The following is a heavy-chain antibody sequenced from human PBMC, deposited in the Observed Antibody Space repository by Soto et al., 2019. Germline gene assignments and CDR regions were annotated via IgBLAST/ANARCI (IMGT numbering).Heavy chain of an antibody. CDR2: ISSSRSTR. Sequence: GGSLRLSCAASGFTFSSYSMNWVRQAPGKGLEWVSYISSSRSTRYYADSVKGRFTISRDNAKNSLYLQMNSLRAEDTAVYYCARDCPGSSTTCYGNEWFDSWGQGTLVTLSS. V-gene: IGHV3-48*01. D-gene: IGHD2-2*01. J-gene: IGHJ5*01. CDR1: GFTFSSYS. CDR3: ARDCPGSSTTCYGNEWFDS.